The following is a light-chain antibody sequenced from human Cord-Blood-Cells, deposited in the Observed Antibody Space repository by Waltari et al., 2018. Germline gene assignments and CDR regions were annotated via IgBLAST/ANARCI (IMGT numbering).Light chain of an antibody. V-gene: IGLV3-19*01. Sequence: SSELTQDPAVSVALGQTVRNTRQGDSLRRYYASWYQQKPGQAPVLVIYGKNNRPSGIPDRFSGSSSGNTASLTITGAQAEDEADYYCNSRDSSGNHLVFGGGTKLTVL. CDR3: NSRDSSGNHLV. CDR1: SLRRYY. J-gene: IGLJ3*02. CDR2: GKN.